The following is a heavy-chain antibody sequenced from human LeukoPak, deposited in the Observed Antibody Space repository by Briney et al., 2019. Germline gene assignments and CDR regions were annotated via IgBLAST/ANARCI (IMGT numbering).Heavy chain of an antibody. V-gene: IGHV4-61*01. CDR2: IYYSGTT. Sequence: SETLSLTCTVSGGSVSSGTYYWSWFRQPPGKGLEWIGYIYYSGTTNYNPSLKSRVTISIDTSKNQFSLKLSSVTAADTAVYYCARGRRVRIQLWPNFDYWGQGTLVTVSS. CDR1: GGSVSSGTYY. J-gene: IGHJ4*02. CDR3: ARGRRVRIQLWPNFDY. D-gene: IGHD5-18*01.